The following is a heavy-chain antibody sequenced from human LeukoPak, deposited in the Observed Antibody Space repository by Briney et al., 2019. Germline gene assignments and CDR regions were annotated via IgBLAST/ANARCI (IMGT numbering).Heavy chain of an antibody. J-gene: IGHJ5*02. Sequence: ASVKVSCKASGYTFTSYDINWVRQATGQGLEWMGWMNPNSGNTGYAQKFQGRVTMTRNTSISTDHMELSSLRSEDTAVYYCARVLRYFEDGVWFDPWGQGTLVTVSS. V-gene: IGHV1-8*01. CDR3: ARVLRYFEDGVWFDP. CDR2: MNPNSGNT. D-gene: IGHD3-9*01. CDR1: GYTFTSYD.